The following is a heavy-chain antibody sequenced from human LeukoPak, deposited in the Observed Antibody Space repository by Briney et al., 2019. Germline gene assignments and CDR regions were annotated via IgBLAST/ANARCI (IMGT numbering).Heavy chain of an antibody. J-gene: IGHJ6*02. Sequence: SVKVSCKASGGTFSSYAISWVRQAPGQGLEWMGRIIPILGIANYARKFQGRVTITADKSTSTAYMELSSLRSEDTAVYYCASGALIAVAGTGYYYGMDAWGQGTTVTVSS. CDR2: IIPILGIA. CDR3: ASGALIAVAGTGYYYGMDA. CDR1: GGTFSSYA. V-gene: IGHV1-69*04. D-gene: IGHD6-19*01.